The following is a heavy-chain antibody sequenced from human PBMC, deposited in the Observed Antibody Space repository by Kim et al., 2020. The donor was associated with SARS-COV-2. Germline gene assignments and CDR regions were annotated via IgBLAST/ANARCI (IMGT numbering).Heavy chain of an antibody. CDR3: ARSLLTGYYKTNNYYGMDV. CDR1: GGTFSSYA. V-gene: IGHV1-69*13. J-gene: IGHJ6*02. D-gene: IGHD3-9*01. Sequence: SVKVSCKASGGTFSSYAISWVRQAPGQGLEWMGGIIPIFGTANYAQKFQGRVTITADESTSTAYMELSSLRSEDTAVYYCARSLLTGYYKTNNYYGMDVWGQGTTVTVSS. CDR2: IIPIFGTA.